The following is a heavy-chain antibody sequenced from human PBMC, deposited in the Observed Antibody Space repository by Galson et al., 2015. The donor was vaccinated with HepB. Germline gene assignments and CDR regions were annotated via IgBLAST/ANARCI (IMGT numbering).Heavy chain of an antibody. CDR3: ARAPLHLTLAAAGSFFDY. Sequence: SVKVSYKASGGTFSSYIISWVRQAPGQGLEWMGRIIPILGIANYAQKFQGRVTITADKSTSTAYMELSSLRSEDTAMYYCARAPLHLTLAAAGSFFDYWGQGTLVTVSS. CDR2: IIPILGIA. V-gene: IGHV1-69*02. J-gene: IGHJ4*02. D-gene: IGHD6-13*01. CDR1: GGTFSSYI.